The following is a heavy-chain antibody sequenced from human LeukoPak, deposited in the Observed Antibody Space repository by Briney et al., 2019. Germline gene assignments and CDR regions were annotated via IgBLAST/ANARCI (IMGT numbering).Heavy chain of an antibody. V-gene: IGHV1-69*13. CDR2: IIPIFGTA. J-gene: IGHJ4*02. Sequence: GASVKVSCKASGGTFSSYAISWVRQAPGQGLEWIGGIIPIFGTANYAQKFQGRVTITADESTSTAYMELSSLRSEDTAVYYCAMIGYCSGACLDYWGQGTLVTVSS. CDR1: GGTFSSYA. D-gene: IGHD2-15*01. CDR3: AMIGYCSGACLDY.